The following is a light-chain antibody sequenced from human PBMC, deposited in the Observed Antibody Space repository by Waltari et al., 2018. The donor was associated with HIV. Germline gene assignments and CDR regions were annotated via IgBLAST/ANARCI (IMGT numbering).Light chain of an antibody. J-gene: IGLJ3*02. V-gene: IGLV1-44*01. CDR2: NND. CDR1: YSNIGSNT. Sequence: QSLLPQPPSASGTPGQRVTISCSGSYSNIGSNTVNWHQQLPGSAPRALIYNNDQRPSGVPGRFSGYKSGTSASLAISGLQSEDQGDYYCASWDDKLDGWVFGGGTRLTVL. CDR3: ASWDDKLDGWV.